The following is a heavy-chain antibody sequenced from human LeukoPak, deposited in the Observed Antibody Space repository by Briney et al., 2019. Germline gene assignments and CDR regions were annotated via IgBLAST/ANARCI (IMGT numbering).Heavy chain of an antibody. J-gene: IGHJ4*02. V-gene: IGHV3-30*18. CDR3: AKRPSDYGDYVTYFDY. CDR1: GFSFISYG. CDR2: ISDDGRNK. D-gene: IGHD4-17*01. Sequence: GGSLRLSCAAAGFSFISYGMHWVRQAPGKGLEWVGVISDDGRNKKYADSVKGRFTISRDNSKDTLYLQMNSLRDEDTAVYYCAKRPSDYGDYVTYFDYWGQGTLVTVSS.